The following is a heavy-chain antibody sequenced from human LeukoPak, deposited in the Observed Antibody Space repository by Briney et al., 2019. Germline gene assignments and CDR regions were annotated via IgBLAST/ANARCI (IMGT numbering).Heavy chain of an antibody. J-gene: IGHJ4*02. Sequence: GESLKISCKGSGYSFTSYWIGWVRQMPGKGLEWMGIIYPGDSDTRYSTSFQAQVTISADKTITTAYLQWSSLKASDTAMYYCARLDDSSGYYPYYFDYWGQGTLVTVSS. CDR1: GYSFTSYW. V-gene: IGHV5-51*01. D-gene: IGHD3-22*01. CDR2: IYPGDSDT. CDR3: ARLDDSSGYYPYYFDY.